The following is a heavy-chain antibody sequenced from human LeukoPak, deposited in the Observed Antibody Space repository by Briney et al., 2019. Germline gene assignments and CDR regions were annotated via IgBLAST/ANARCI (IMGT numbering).Heavy chain of an antibody. CDR2: ISGSGGST. CDR1: GFTFNSYA. CDR3: AKELADYYDSSGYPGKGAFDI. Sequence: GGSLRLSCATSGFTFNSYALSWVRQAPGKGLEWVSAISGSGGSTYYADSVKGRFTISRDNSKNTLYLQMNSLRAEDTAVYYCAKELADYYDSSGYPGKGAFDIWGQGTMVTVSS. D-gene: IGHD3-22*01. V-gene: IGHV3-23*01. J-gene: IGHJ3*02.